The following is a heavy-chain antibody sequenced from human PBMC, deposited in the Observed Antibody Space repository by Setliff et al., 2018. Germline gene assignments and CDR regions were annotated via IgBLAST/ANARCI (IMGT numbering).Heavy chain of an antibody. CDR1: GGSVNSGYDN. V-gene: IGHV4-61*10. CDR2: IYHDGND. Sequence: SETLSLTCTVSGGSVNSGYDNWNWLRQPAGKGLEWIGEIYHDGNDKYTPSVHYSPSLKSRVTISIDKSNNQFSLKLTSMTAADTAVYYCAKGGGGYPSDSWDKGTTVTVSS. J-gene: IGHJ6*04. CDR3: AKGGGGYPSDS. D-gene: IGHD2-15*01.